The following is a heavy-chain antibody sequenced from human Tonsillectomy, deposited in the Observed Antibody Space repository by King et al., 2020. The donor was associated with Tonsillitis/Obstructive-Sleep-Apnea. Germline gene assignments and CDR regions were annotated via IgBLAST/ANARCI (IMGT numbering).Heavy chain of an antibody. Sequence: TLKESGPVLVKPTQTLTLTCTVSGFSLSNARMGVSWIRQPPGKALEWLAHIFSNDEKSYSTSLKSRLTISKDTSKSQVVLTMTNMDPVDTATYYCAGEVEMATMGVVAFDYWGQGTLVTVSS. CDR1: GFSLSNARMG. D-gene: IGHD5-24*01. CDR2: IFSNDEK. J-gene: IGHJ4*02. V-gene: IGHV2-26*01. CDR3: AGEVEMATMGVVAFDY.